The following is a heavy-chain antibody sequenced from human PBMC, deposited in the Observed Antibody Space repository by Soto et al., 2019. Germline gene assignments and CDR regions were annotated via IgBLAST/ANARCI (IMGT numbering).Heavy chain of an antibody. CDR2: IYYSGST. D-gene: IGHD3-22*01. J-gene: IGHJ4*02. V-gene: IGHV4-30-4*01. CDR1: GGSISSGDYY. Sequence: SETLSLTCTVSGGSISSGDYYWSWIRQPPGKGLEWIGYIYYSGSTYYNPSLKSRVTISVDTSKNQFSLKLSSVTAADTAVYYCSRYSYYYDSSGYRPLDYWGQGTLVTVSS. CDR3: SRYSYYYDSSGYRPLDY.